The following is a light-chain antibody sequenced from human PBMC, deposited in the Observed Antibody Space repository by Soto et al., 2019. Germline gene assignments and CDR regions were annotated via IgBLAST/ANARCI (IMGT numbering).Light chain of an antibody. CDR3: QQYYNPPLT. J-gene: IGKJ4*01. CDR2: WAS. V-gene: IGKV4-1*01. CDR1: QSVLYSSNNNNY. Sequence: DIVMTQSPDSLAVSLGERATINCKSSQSVLYSSNNNNYLAWYQQKPGQPPKLLIYWASIRESGVPDRFSGSGSGTDFTLTISSLQAEDVAVYYCQQYYNPPLTFGGGTKVEIK.